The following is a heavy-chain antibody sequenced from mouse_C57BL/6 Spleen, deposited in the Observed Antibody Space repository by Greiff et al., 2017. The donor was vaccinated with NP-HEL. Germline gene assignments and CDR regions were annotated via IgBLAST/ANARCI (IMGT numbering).Heavy chain of an antibody. Sequence: QVQLQQSDAELVKPGASVKISCKVSGYTFTDHTIHWMKQRPEQGLEWIGYIYPRDGSTKYNEKFKGKATLTADKSSSTAYMQLNSLTSEDSAVYFCAIYGNYVKGYYAMDYWGQGTSVTVSS. D-gene: IGHD2-1*01. CDR2: IYPRDGST. CDR3: AIYGNYVKGYYAMDY. V-gene: IGHV1-78*01. J-gene: IGHJ4*01. CDR1: GYTFTDHT.